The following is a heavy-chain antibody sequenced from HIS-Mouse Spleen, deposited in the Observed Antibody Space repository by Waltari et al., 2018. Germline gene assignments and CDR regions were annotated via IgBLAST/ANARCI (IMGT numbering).Heavy chain of an antibody. D-gene: IGHD1-26*01. J-gene: IGHJ4*02. V-gene: IGHV3-30*18. CDR2: ICHDGSNK. Sequence: QVQLVESGGGVVQPGRSLRLSCAASGFTFSSYGMHWVRQAPGKGLEWLAVICHDGSNKYYADSVKGRFTISRNNSKNTLYLQMNSLRAEDTAVYYCAKDRGSQFDYWGQGTLVTVSS. CDR3: AKDRGSQFDY. CDR1: GFTFSSYG.